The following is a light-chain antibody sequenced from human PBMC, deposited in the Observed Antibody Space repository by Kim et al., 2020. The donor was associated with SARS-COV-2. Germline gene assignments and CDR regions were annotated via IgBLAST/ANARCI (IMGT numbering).Light chain of an antibody. J-gene: IGLJ1*01. CDR3: GTWDSNLSVYV. V-gene: IGLV1-51*01. Sequence: GQKVTMACSGSSSNIETNYVSWYQQLPGTAPKLLIFDNDERPSGIPDRFSGSKSGTSATLGITGLQTGDEADYYCGTWDSNLSVYVFGTGTKVTVL. CDR1: SSNIETNY. CDR2: DND.